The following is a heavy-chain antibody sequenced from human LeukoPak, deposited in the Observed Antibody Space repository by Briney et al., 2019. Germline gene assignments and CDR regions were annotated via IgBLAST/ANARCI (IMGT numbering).Heavy chain of an antibody. Sequence: PGGSLRPSCAASGFTFSSYAMHWVRQAPGKGLEWVAVISYDGSNKYYADSVRGRFTISRDNSKNTLYLQMNSLRAEDTAVYYCARDSEPRGYSYGHVGYWGQGTLVTVSS. D-gene: IGHD5-18*01. V-gene: IGHV3-30*04. CDR3: ARDSEPRGYSYGHVGY. CDR1: GFTFSSYA. CDR2: ISYDGSNK. J-gene: IGHJ4*02.